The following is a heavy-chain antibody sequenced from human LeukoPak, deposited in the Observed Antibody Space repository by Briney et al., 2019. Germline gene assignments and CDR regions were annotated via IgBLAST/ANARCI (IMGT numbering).Heavy chain of an antibody. V-gene: IGHV3-23*01. CDR2: VSGSGANT. Sequence: GGSLRLSCAASGFTFSNYVINWARQAPGKGLEWVSAVSGSGANTYYADSVKGRFTISRDNSKDTLYLQMNRLRVEDTDVYFCARVLGGFPYYYGMDVWGQGTTVAVSS. CDR1: GFTFSNYV. CDR3: ARVLGGFPYYYGMDV. J-gene: IGHJ6*02. D-gene: IGHD3-10*01.